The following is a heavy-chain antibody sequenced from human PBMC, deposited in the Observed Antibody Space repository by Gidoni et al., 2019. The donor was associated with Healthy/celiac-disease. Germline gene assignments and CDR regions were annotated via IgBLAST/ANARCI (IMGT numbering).Heavy chain of an antibody. Sequence: HVQLVQSGAAVKRPGAPVKVSCQASGYTSTGSYMHWLRQAPGQGLEWMGWINPNSGGTNYAQKFQGRVTMTRDTSISTAYMELSRLRSDDTAVYYCARAGGGLRFLEWTDYYYYGMDVWGQGTTVTVSS. CDR2: INPNSGGT. D-gene: IGHD3-3*01. V-gene: IGHV1-2*02. CDR1: GYTSTGSY. J-gene: IGHJ6*02. CDR3: ARAGGGLRFLEWTDYYYYGMDV.